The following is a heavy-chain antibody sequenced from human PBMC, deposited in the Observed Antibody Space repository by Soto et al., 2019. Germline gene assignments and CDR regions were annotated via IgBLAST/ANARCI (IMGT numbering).Heavy chain of an antibody. CDR3: ARGRDYRFDY. V-gene: IGHV4-59*11. CDR2: FYYTGKA. CDR1: GGSLRNHY. D-gene: IGHD4-17*01. J-gene: IGHJ4*02. Sequence: SETLSLTCTVSGGSLRNHYWSWMRQSPGKGLEWIGYFYYTGKAYYNPSLKSRVTISIDTSNNQVSLNLTSVTPADTAVYYCARGRDYRFDYWGQGTLVTVSS.